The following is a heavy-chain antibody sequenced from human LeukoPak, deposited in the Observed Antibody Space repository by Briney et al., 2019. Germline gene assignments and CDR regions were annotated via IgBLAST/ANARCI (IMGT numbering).Heavy chain of an antibody. Sequence: GGSLRLSXAASGFTFSSYWMHWVRQAPGKGLEWVSVISGSGGSTYYADSVKGRFTISRDNSKNTLYLQMNSLRADDTAVYYCANSLAVTGLFDYWGQGSLVTVSS. CDR1: GFTFSSYW. D-gene: IGHD6-19*01. J-gene: IGHJ4*02. V-gene: IGHV3-23*01. CDR2: ISGSGGST. CDR3: ANSLAVTGLFDY.